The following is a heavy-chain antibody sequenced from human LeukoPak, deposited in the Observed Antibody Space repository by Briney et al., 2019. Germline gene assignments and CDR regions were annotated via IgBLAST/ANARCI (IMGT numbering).Heavy chain of an antibody. CDR3: AKAPSGSSREGMDV. CDR1: GFTFRSYA. Sequence: GGSLRLSCAASGFTFRSYAMTWVRQAPGKGLEWVSAISTSGGSTYYADSVKGRFTIPRDNSQNTLYLQMNSLRDEDTAVYYCAKAPSGSSREGMDVWGQGITVTVSS. J-gene: IGHJ6*02. D-gene: IGHD1-26*01. CDR2: ISTSGGST. V-gene: IGHV3-23*01.